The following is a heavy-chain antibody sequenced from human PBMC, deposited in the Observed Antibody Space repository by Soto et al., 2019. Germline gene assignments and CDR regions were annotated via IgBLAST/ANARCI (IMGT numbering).Heavy chain of an antibody. V-gene: IGHV3-11*01. CDR1: GFTFSDYY. CDR2: ISTSGSNI. CDR3: ARSWHNWNDTPTY. D-gene: IGHD1-1*01. J-gene: IGHJ4*02. Sequence: GGSLRLSCAASGFTFSDYYMSWIRQAPGKGLEWVSYISTSGSNIYYADSVKDRFTISRDNAKNSLYLQMNSLRVEDMAVYYYARSWHNWNDTPTYWGQGTLVTVSS.